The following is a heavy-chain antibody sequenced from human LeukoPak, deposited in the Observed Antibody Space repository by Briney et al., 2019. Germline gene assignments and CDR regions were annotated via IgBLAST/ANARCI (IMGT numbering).Heavy chain of an antibody. D-gene: IGHD3-10*01. J-gene: IGHJ5*02. CDR2: ISGSGGNT. CDR1: GFTFSSSA. Sequence: PGGSLRLSCAASGFTFSSSAMSWVGQAPGKGREGVSAISGSGGNTYYADSVKGRFTISRYNSKNTLYLQMHSLRAKDTALYYCAKDFSLGSHNWFDPWGQGTLVTVSS. CDR3: AKDFSLGSHNWFDP. V-gene: IGHV3-23*01.